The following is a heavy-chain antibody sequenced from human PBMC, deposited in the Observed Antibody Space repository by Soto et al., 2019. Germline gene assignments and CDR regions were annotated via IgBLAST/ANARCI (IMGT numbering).Heavy chain of an antibody. CDR2: ISGSGGST. J-gene: IGHJ4*02. V-gene: IGHV3-23*01. Sequence: EVQLLESGGGLVQPGGSLRLSCAASGFTFSSYAMSWVCQAPGKGLEWVSAISGSGGSTYYADSVKGRFTISRDNSKNTLYLQMNSLRAEDTAVYYCAKLYSSTSGFDYWGQGTLVTVSS. CDR3: AKLYSSTSGFDY. D-gene: IGHD6-13*01. CDR1: GFTFSSYA.